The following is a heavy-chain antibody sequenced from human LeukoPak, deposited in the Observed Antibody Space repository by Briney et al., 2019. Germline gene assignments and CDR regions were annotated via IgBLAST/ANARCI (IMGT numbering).Heavy chain of an antibody. CDR3: AKDSRVRGSLGYFDY. D-gene: IGHD3-10*01. J-gene: IGHJ4*02. CDR1: GFTFSSYA. V-gene: IGHV3-23*01. CDR2: ISGSGGST. Sequence: GGSLRLSCAASGFTFSSYAMSWVRQAPGKGLEWVSAISGSGGSTYYADSVKGRFAISIDNSKNTLYLQMNSLRAEDTAVYYCAKDSRVRGSLGYFDYWGQGTLVTVSS.